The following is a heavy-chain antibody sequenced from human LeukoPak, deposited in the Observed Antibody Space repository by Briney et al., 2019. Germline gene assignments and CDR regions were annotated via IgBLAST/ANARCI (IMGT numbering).Heavy chain of an antibody. Sequence: PGGSLRLSCAASGFNFSIYSMNWVRQAPGKGLEWVSYISSSTGTIYYVDSVKGRFTISRDNAKNSLYLQMNNLSAEDTAIYYCARADSNIAARRIGFDSWGQGTLVTVSS. J-gene: IGHJ4*02. CDR2: ISSSTGTI. CDR3: ARADSNIAARRIGFDS. V-gene: IGHV3-48*01. CDR1: GFNFSIYS. D-gene: IGHD6-6*01.